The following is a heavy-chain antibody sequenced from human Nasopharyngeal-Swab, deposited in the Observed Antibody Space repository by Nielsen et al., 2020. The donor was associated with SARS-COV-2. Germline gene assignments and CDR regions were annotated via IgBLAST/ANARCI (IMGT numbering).Heavy chain of an antibody. D-gene: IGHD2-2*01. CDR2: IKQDGSEK. V-gene: IGHV3-7*01. Sequence: WIRQPPGKGLEWVANIKQDGSEKYYVDSVKGRFTISRDNAKNSLYLQMNSLRAEDTAAYYCARGGRYQLPFTFQHWGQGTLVTVSS. J-gene: IGHJ1*01. CDR3: ARGGRYQLPFTFQH.